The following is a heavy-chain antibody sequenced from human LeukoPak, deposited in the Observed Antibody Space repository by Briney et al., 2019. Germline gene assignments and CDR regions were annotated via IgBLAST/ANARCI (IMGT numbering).Heavy chain of an antibody. D-gene: IGHD4-17*01. CDR3: ARGLPSYGDYVDYYFYMDV. V-gene: IGHV4-4*07. J-gene: IGHJ6*03. CDR1: GDSISGFY. Sequence: PSETLSLTCTVSGDSISGFYWSWIRQPAGKGLQWIGRISTSGSTNYNPSLKSRVTMSVDRSTHAFSLPVSPVTAADTALYYCARGLPSYGDYVDYYFYMDVWGKGTTVTVSS. CDR2: ISTSGST.